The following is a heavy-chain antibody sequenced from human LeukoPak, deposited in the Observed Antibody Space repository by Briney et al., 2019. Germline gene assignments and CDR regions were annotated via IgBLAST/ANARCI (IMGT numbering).Heavy chain of an antibody. CDR1: GFNFNNAW. J-gene: IGHJ4*02. Sequence: GGSLRLSCVASGFNFNNAWMTWVRQAPGKGLEWVGHIKSKPDGGTTDCAAPVKGRFTISRDDSKNTLYLQMNSLNSEDTAVYYCTTRLLRYFDWLDSFDYWGQGTLVTVSS. CDR3: TTRLLRYFDWLDSFDY. D-gene: IGHD3-9*01. CDR2: IKSKPDGGTT. V-gene: IGHV3-15*01.